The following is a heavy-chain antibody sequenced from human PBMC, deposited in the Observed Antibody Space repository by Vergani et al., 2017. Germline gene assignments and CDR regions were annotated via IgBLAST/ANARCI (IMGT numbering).Heavy chain of an antibody. Sequence: VQLVESGGGLVQPGGSLRLSCAASGFTFSSYSMNWVRQAPGKGLEWVSYISSSSSTIYYADSVKGRFTISRDNAKNSLYLQMNSLRAEDTAVYYCASVVGAERGMDVWGQGTTVTVSS. CDR1: GFTFSSYS. D-gene: IGHD2-15*01. CDR2: ISSSSSTI. V-gene: IGHV3-48*04. CDR3: ASVVGAERGMDV. J-gene: IGHJ6*02.